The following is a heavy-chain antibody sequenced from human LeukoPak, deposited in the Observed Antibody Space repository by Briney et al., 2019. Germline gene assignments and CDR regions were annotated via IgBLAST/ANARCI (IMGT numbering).Heavy chain of an antibody. V-gene: IGHV5-51*01. Sequence: GESLKISCKGSGYSFTSYWIGWVRQIPGKGLEWMGIIYCGDSDTRYSPSFQGQVTISADKSISTAYLQWSSLKASDTAMYYCARLPAVTTEPFDYWGQGTLVTVSS. D-gene: IGHD4-17*01. CDR1: GYSFTSYW. J-gene: IGHJ4*02. CDR3: ARLPAVTTEPFDY. CDR2: IYCGDSDT.